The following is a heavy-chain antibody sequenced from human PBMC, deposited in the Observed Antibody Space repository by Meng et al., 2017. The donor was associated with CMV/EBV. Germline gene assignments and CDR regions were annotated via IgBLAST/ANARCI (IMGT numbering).Heavy chain of an antibody. CDR3: ARIDVDTAMVPYYYGMDV. CDR2: IYSGGST. CDR1: GFTVSSNY. Sequence: LSLTCAASGFTVSSNYMSWVRQAPGKGLEWVSVIYSGGSTYYADSVKGRFTISRDNSKNTLYLQMNSLRAEDTAVYYCARIDVDTAMVPYYYGMDVWGQGTTVTVSS. D-gene: IGHD5-18*01. J-gene: IGHJ6*02. V-gene: IGHV3-66*02.